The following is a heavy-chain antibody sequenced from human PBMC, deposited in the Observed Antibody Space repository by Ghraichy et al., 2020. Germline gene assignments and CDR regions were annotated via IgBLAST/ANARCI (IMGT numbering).Heavy chain of an antibody. Sequence: GGSLRLSCAASGFTFSSYSMNWVRQAPGKGLEWVSSISSSSSYIYYADSVKGRFTISRDNAKNSLYLQMNSLRAEDTAVYYCARDLGDIVGATGGAFDIWGQGTMVTVSS. V-gene: IGHV3-21*01. J-gene: IGHJ3*02. CDR3: ARDLGDIVGATGGAFDI. D-gene: IGHD1-26*01. CDR2: ISSSSSYI. CDR1: GFTFSSYS.